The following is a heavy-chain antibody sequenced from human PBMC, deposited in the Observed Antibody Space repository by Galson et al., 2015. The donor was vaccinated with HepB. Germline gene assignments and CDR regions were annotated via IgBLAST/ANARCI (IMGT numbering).Heavy chain of an antibody. CDR2: IYYSGNT. J-gene: IGHJ6*02. CDR3: ARDRGGSSFMDV. V-gene: IGHV4-59*01. CDR1: GGSISSYY. D-gene: IGHD6-6*01. Sequence: ETLSLTCTVSGGSISSYYWSWIRQPPGKGLEWIGYIYYSGNTNYNPSLKSRVTISVDTSKNQFSLKLSSVTAADTAVYYCARDRGGSSFMDVWGQGTTVTVSS.